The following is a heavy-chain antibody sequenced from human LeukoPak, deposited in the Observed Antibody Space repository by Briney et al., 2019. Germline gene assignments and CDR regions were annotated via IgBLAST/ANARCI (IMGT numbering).Heavy chain of an antibody. J-gene: IGHJ6*02. CDR1: GYTFTSYG. Sequence: ASVKGSCKASGYTFTSYGISWVRQAPGQGLEWMGWISAYNGNTNYAQKLQGRVTMTTDTSTSTAYMELRSLRSDDTAVYYCARRPPNYYDSSGYLYYYYYGMDVWGQGTTVTVSS. CDR2: ISAYNGNT. D-gene: IGHD3-22*01. V-gene: IGHV1-18*01. CDR3: ARRPPNYYDSSGYLYYYYYGMDV.